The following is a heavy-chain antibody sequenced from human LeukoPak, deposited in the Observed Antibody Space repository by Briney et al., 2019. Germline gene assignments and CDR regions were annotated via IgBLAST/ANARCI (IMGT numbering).Heavy chain of an antibody. CDR1: GGSISSGDYY. CDR3: ARLVGTFNTFDY. J-gene: IGHJ4*02. V-gene: IGHV4-30-4*01. Sequence: SETLSLTCTVSGGSISSGDYYWSWIRQPPGEGLEWIGYIYYSGNTYYNPSLKSRVTISVDTSKNQFSLKLSSVTAADTAVYYCARLVGTFNTFDYWGQGTLVTVSS. D-gene: IGHD1-26*01. CDR2: IYYSGNT.